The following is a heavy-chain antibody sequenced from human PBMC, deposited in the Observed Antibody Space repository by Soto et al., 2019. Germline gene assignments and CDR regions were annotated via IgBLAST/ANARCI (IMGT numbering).Heavy chain of an antibody. CDR1: GCRFSRYW. D-gene: IGHD2-8*01. CDR3: ARQGSNGAYYYYGMDV. CDR2: IYPGDSDT. V-gene: IGHV5-51*01. J-gene: IGHJ6*02. Sequence: GESLTSSCRSSGCRFSRYWIAWVRQMPGKGLEWMGIIYPGDSDTIYSPSFQGQVTFSADKSTSTAYLQWSSLKASDTAMYYCARQGSNGAYYYYGMDVWGQGTTVPASS.